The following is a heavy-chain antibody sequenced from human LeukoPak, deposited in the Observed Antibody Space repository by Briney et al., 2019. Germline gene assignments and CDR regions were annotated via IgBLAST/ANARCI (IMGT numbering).Heavy chain of an antibody. CDR1: GGSISRHF. D-gene: IGHD3-22*01. CDR3: ARLLDNDSSGDPDTFDM. CDR2: IHYSGRT. V-gene: IGHV4-59*11. J-gene: IGHJ3*02. Sequence: HPSETLSLTCSVSGGSISRHFWSWIRQPPGKGLDWIAFIHYSGRTKYNPSLQSRVTISIDTSENNFSLKLTSVTAADTAAYYCARLLDNDSSGDPDTFDMWGQGTVVSVSS.